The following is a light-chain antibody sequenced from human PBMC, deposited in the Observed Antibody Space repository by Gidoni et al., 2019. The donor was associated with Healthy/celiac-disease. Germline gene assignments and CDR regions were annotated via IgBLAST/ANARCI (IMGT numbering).Light chain of an antibody. V-gene: IGKV2-30*02. CDR2: KVS. CDR3: MQGTHRWT. J-gene: IGKJ1*01. Sequence: EVVMTRSPLSLPVTLGQPASISCRSSQSRVHSDGNTYLNWFQQRPGQSPRRLIYKVSNRDSGVPDRFSGSGSGTDFTLKISRVEAEDVGVYYCMQGTHRWTFGQGTKVEIK. CDR1: QSRVHSDGNTY.